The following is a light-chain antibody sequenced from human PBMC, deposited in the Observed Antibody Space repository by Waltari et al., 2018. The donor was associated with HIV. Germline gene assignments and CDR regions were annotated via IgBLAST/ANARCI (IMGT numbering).Light chain of an antibody. CDR2: SNY. CDR3: AAWDDSLNGPV. CDR1: GSHIGRNI. Sequence: QSVLTQPPSPSGPPGQMVTISCSGTGSHIGRNIVNWFQQLPGTAPKLLIYSNYQRPSGVPDRFSGSKSGTSASLAISGLQSEDEADYYCAAWDDSLNGPVFGGGTRLTVL. V-gene: IGLV1-44*01. J-gene: IGLJ2*01.